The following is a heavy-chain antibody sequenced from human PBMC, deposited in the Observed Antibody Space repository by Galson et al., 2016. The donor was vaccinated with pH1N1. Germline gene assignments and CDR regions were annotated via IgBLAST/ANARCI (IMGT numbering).Heavy chain of an antibody. J-gene: IGHJ4*02. CDR2: ISTYNGTTTHTGDT. CDR1: GYTFSKHG. V-gene: IGHV1-18*01. Sequence: SVKVSCKASGYTFSKHGISWLRQAPGQGLEWLGWISTYNGTTTHTGDTIYVQKFQGRVTITTDTSTSTAYMELRSLRSDDTAVYYCASEFCHCTKGRCYSVFYFDYWGQGTLVTVSS. D-gene: IGHD2-8*01. CDR3: ASEFCHCTKGRCYSVFYFDY.